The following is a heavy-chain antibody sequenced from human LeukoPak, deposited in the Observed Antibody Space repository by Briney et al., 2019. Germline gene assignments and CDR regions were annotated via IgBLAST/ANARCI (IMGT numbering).Heavy chain of an antibody. Sequence: SETLSLTCAVYGGSFSGYYWSWIRQPPGKGLEWIGEINHSGSTNYNPSLKSRVTISVDTSKNQFSLKLSSVTAADTAVYYCARVPKGYCSSTSCYNRYYYGMDVRGKGTTVTVSS. CDR3: ARVPKGYCSSTSCYNRYYYGMDV. CDR1: GGSFSGYY. CDR2: INHSGST. V-gene: IGHV4-34*01. D-gene: IGHD2-2*02. J-gene: IGHJ6*04.